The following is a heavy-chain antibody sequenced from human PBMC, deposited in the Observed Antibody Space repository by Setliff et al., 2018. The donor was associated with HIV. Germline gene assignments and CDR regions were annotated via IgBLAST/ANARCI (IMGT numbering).Heavy chain of an antibody. CDR1: GFTFSNYN. CDR2: ISSSSSYI. D-gene: IGHD6-6*01. J-gene: IGHJ1*01. V-gene: IGHV3-21*04. CDR3: MAGHYRSSSG. Sequence: GGSLRLSCAASGFTFSNYNMNWVRQAPGKGLEWVSSISSSSSYIYYADSVKGRFTISRDNVKNSLFLQMNSLRAEDTAVYYCMAGHYRSSSGWGQGTLVTVSS.